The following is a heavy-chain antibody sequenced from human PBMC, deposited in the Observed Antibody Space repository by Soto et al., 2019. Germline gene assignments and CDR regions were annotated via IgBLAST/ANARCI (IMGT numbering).Heavy chain of an antibody. D-gene: IGHD6-13*01. CDR2: INHSGST. V-gene: IGHV4-34*01. Sequence: SETLSLTCAVYGGSFSGYYLSWIRQPPGKGLEWIGEINHSGSTNYNPSLKSRVTISVDTSKNQFSLKLSSVTAADTAVYYCARGGMYNYWGQGTLVTVSS. J-gene: IGHJ4*02. CDR3: ARGGMYNY. CDR1: GGSFSGYY.